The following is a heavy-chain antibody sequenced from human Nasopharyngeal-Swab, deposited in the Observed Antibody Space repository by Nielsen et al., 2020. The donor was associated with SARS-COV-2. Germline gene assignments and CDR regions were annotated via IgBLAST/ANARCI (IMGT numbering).Heavy chain of an antibody. CDR2: ISYDGSNK. CDR3: ARDASPMNDHPGAFDI. Sequence: GGSLRLSCAASGFTFSSYAMHWVRQAPGKGLEWVAVISYDGSNKYYADSVKGRFTISRDNSKNTLYLQMNSLRAEDTAVYYCARDASPMNDHPGAFDIWGQGTMVTVSS. D-gene: IGHD3-22*01. J-gene: IGHJ3*02. CDR1: GFTFSSYA. V-gene: IGHV3-30-3*01.